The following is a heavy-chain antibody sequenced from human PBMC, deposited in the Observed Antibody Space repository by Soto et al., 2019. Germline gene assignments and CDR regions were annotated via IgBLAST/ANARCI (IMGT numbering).Heavy chain of an antibody. J-gene: IGHJ6*02. V-gene: IGHV4-30-4*08. CDR3: AREDDGGDSLDV. D-gene: IGHD2-21*02. CDR2: IHHSGSI. Sequence: PSETLSLTSTVAGDTSSSDDYHWTWIRQSPGKGLEWIGYIHHSGSILYNPSLKSRVTISVDTSKNQFSLHLTSVTAADTAVYFCAREDDGGDSLDVWGQGTTVTVSS. CDR1: GDTSSSDDYH.